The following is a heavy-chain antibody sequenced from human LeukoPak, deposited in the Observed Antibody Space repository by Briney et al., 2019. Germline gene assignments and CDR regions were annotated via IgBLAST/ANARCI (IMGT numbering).Heavy chain of an antibody. CDR2: INPNSGGT. D-gene: IGHD3-3*01. CDR1: GYTFTGYY. J-gene: IGHJ4*02. Sequence: ASVKLSCKASGYTFTGYYMHWVRQAPGQGLEWMGRINPNSGGTNYAQKLQGRVTMTRDTSISTAYMELSRLRSDDTAVYYCARDPYYDFWSGYYNRLYFEYWGQGTLVTVSS. CDR3: ARDPYYDFWSGYYNRLYFEY. V-gene: IGHV1-2*06.